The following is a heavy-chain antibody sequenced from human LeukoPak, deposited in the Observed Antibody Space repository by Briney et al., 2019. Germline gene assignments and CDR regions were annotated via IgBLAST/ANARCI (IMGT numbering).Heavy chain of an antibody. CDR1: GGSFSGYH. J-gene: IGHJ6*02. CDR3: ARGLGSGSACAMDV. Sequence: PSETLSLTCGVYGGSFSGYHWSWIRQPPGKGLEWIGEINHSGSTNYNPSLKSRVTLSEDTSKNQFSLKVSSVTAADTAVYYCARGLGSGSACAMDVWGQGTTVTVSS. V-gene: IGHV4-34*01. CDR2: INHSGST. D-gene: IGHD3-10*01.